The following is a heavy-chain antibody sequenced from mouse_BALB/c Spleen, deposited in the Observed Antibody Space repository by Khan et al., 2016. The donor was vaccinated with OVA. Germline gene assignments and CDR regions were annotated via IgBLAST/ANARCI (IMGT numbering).Heavy chain of an antibody. CDR1: GYSITSGYA. CDR3: ARKNYYGYAMDY. Sequence: EVQLVESGPGLVKPSQSLSLTCTVTGYSITSGYARNWIRQFPGNKLEWMGYIRYSGSTSYNPSLRSRISITRDTSKNQFFLQLNSVTTEDTATYYWARKNYYGYAMDYWGQGTSVTVSS. D-gene: IGHD1-1*01. V-gene: IGHV3-2*02. J-gene: IGHJ4*01. CDR2: IRYSGST.